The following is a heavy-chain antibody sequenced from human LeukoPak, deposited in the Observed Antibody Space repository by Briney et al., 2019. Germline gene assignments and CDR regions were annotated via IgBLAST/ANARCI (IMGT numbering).Heavy chain of an antibody. Sequence: GGSLRLSCAASGFTFSSYWMSWVRQAPGKGLEWVANIKQDGSEKYYVDSVKGRFTISRDNAKNSLYLQMNSLRAEDTAVYYCARGRIVGATKKMYFDYWGQGTLVTVSS. J-gene: IGHJ4*02. CDR2: IKQDGSEK. D-gene: IGHD1-26*01. CDR1: GFTFSSYW. V-gene: IGHV3-7*01. CDR3: ARGRIVGATKKMYFDY.